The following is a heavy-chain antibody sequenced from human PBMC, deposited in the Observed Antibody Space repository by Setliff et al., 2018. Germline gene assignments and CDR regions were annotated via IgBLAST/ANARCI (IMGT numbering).Heavy chain of an antibody. D-gene: IGHD3-10*01. CDR1: GFTFSNYE. Sequence: GGSLRLSCAASGFTFSNYEMNWVRQAPGKGLGWGSYINSGGSLIYYADSVKGRFTISRDNAKSSLYLQMNSLRAEDTAVYYCAGDLIRGAHNWFYTWGQGTLVTVSS. V-gene: IGHV3-48*03. CDR2: INSGGSLI. CDR3: AGDLIRGAHNWFYT. J-gene: IGHJ5*02.